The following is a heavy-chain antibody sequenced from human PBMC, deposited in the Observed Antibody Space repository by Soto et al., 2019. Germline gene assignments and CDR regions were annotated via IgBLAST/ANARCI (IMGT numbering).Heavy chain of an antibody. J-gene: IGHJ4*02. CDR2: IWYDGSNK. Sequence: GGSLRLSCAASGFTFSSYGMHWVRQAPGKGLEWVAVIWYDGSNKYYADSVKGRFTISRDNSKNTLYLQMNSLRAEDTAVYYCARDRDYYGSGSYYGYFDYWGQGTLVTVSS. V-gene: IGHV3-33*01. CDR1: GFTFSSYG. CDR3: ARDRDYYGSGSYYGYFDY. D-gene: IGHD3-10*01.